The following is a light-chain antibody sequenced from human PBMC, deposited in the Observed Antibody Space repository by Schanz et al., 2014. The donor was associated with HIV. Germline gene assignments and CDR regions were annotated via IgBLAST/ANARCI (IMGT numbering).Light chain of an antibody. CDR2: ANS. CDR1: SSNIGSVYD. Sequence: QSVLTQPPSVSGAPGQRVTISCTGSSSNIGSVYDVHWYQQLPGTAPKHLIFANSDRPSGVPDRFSGSKSGTSASLAITGLRSEDEADYYCAAWDDSLSGLFGGGTKVTVL. V-gene: IGLV1-40*01. J-gene: IGLJ2*01. CDR3: AAWDDSLSGL.